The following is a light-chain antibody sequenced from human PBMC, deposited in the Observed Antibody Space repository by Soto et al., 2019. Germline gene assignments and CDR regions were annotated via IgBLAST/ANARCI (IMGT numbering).Light chain of an antibody. CDR2: DVS. V-gene: IGLV2-14*01. CDR3: SSYTSSSGV. Sequence: QSVLTQPASVSGSPGQSITISCTGTSSDVGGYNYVSWYQQHPGKAPKLMIYDVSNRPSGVSNRSSGSKSGNTASLIISGLQAEDEADYYCSSYTSSSGVFGTGTRSPS. J-gene: IGLJ1*01. CDR1: SSDVGGYNY.